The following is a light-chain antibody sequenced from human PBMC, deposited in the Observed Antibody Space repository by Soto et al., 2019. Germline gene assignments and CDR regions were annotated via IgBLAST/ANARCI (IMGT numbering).Light chain of an antibody. J-gene: IGKJ1*01. Sequence: EIVLTQSPGTVSLSPGERSTLSFRASQSVSSSYLAWYQQKPGQAPRLLIYGASSRATGIPDRFSGSGSGTEFTLTISSLQPDDFATYYCQQYNSYSFGQGTKVDI. CDR2: GAS. V-gene: IGKV3-20*01. CDR3: QQYNSYS. CDR1: QSVSSSY.